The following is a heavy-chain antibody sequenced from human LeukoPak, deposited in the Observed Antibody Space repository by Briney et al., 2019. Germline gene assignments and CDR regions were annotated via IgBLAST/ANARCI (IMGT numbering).Heavy chain of an antibody. D-gene: IGHD3-10*01. CDR1: GFXFSSFA. CDR2: MSGSDGRT. Sequence: GGSLRLSCAASGFXFSSFAISWVRQAPGKGREWLSAMSGSDGRTYYADSVKGRFTISRDNSKNTLYLQMNSLRAEDTAVYYCAKGYYGSGSYPTLDNWGQGTLVTVSS. V-gene: IGHV3-23*01. CDR3: AKGYYGSGSYPTLDN. J-gene: IGHJ4*02.